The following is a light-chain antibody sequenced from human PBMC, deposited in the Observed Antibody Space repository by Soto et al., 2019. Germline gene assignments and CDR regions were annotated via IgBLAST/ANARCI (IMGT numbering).Light chain of an antibody. CDR2: AAS. V-gene: IGKV1-27*01. CDR3: QRYHSALLT. Sequence: DIQMTQSPSSLSASVGDRVTMTCRASQDIRNYVAWYQQKPGEVPKLLIYAASTLQSGVPARVSGGGFGTDFTLTISSLRPEDVATYYCQRYHSALLTCGPGTKVDLK. CDR1: QDIRNY. J-gene: IGKJ3*01.